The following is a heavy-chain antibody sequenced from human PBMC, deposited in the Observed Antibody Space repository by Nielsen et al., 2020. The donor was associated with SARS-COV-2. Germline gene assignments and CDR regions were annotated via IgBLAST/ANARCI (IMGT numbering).Heavy chain of an antibody. CDR1: GFTLRFFG. V-gene: IGHV3-30*18. J-gene: IGHJ6*03. CDR2: TSYDGSTQ. Sequence: GESLKISCAASGFTLRFFGMHWVRQAPGKGLEWVAVTSYDGSTQNHAGSVKGRFTISRDNSKNTVYLQMNSLRAEDTAVYYCVKDWVKGSGWGYYYYYMDVWGKGTTVTVSS. D-gene: IGHD3-10*01. CDR3: VKDWVKGSGWGYYYYYMDV.